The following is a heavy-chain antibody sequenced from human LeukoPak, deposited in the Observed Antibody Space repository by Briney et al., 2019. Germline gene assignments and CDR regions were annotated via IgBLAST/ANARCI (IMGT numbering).Heavy chain of an antibody. CDR1: GFTFSSYS. V-gene: IGHV3-21*01. J-gene: IGHJ4*02. Sequence: GGSLRLSCAASGFTFSSYSMNWVRQAPRKGLEWVSSISSSSSCIYYADSVKGRFTISRDNAKNSLYLQMNSLRAEDTAVYYCAVRMVATSSVDYWGQGTLVTVSS. CDR3: AVRMVATSSVDY. CDR2: ISSSSSCI. D-gene: IGHD5-12*01.